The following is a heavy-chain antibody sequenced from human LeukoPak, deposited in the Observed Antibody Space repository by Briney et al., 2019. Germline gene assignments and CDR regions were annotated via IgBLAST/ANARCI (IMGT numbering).Heavy chain of an antibody. Sequence: GGSLRLSCAASGFMFSDYSVSWVRQAPGKGLEWVSSIKSDITYTYYADSVKGRFTISRDNARNSLYLQMNRLRAEDTAMYYCARDLVGAIFGVLHLPHDYWGQGTLVSVSS. D-gene: IGHD3-3*01. CDR2: IKSDITYT. CDR1: GFMFSDYS. V-gene: IGHV3-21*01. CDR3: ARDLVGAIFGVLHLPHDY. J-gene: IGHJ4*02.